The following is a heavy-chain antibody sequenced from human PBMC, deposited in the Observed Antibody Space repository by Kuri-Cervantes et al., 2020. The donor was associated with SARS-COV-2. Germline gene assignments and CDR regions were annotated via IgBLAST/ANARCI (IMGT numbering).Heavy chain of an antibody. J-gene: IGHJ4*02. Sequence: GGSLRLSCKGSGYSFTSYWIGWVRQMPGKGLEWMGIIYPGDSDTRYSPSFQGQVTISADKSISTAYLQWSSLKASDTAMYHCARLAYTIFGVVIIPIYFDYWGQGTLVTVSS. D-gene: IGHD3-3*01. V-gene: IGHV5-51*01. CDR2: IYPGDSDT. CDR3: ARLAYTIFGVVIIPIYFDY. CDR1: GYSFTSYW.